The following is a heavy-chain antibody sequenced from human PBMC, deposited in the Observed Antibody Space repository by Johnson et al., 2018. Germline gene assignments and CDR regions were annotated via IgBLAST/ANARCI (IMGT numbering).Heavy chain of an antibody. J-gene: IGHJ6*03. CDR1: GGSISPYY. CDR3: ARAPNHPNQSPYDHYLDV. Sequence: QVQLQESGPGLVKPSETLSLTCTVSGGSISPYYWTWIRQPPGKGLEWLGYIYSGGSTNYNPSLKSRVTISVDTSKNQVSLKLSSVTAADTAVYYCARAPNHPNQSPYDHYLDVWGKWTTVTVSS. V-gene: IGHV4-4*08. D-gene: IGHD2-8*01. CDR2: IYSGGST.